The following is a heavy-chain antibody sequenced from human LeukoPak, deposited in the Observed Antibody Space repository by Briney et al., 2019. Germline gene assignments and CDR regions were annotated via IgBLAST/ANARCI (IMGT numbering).Heavy chain of an antibody. D-gene: IGHD3-10*01. CDR1: GFSLTTNGMG. J-gene: IGHJ4*02. Sequence: SGPTLVKPTQTLTLTCTFSGFSLTTNGMGVGWIRQPPGKALEWLALLYRDDDKRYSPSLTTRLTITKHTSTNQVVFTMTNMDPVGTATYYCEHRASGGYEGVFDYWGQGTLVTVSS. V-gene: IGHV2-5*02. CDR2: LYRDDDK. CDR3: EHRASGGYEGVFDY.